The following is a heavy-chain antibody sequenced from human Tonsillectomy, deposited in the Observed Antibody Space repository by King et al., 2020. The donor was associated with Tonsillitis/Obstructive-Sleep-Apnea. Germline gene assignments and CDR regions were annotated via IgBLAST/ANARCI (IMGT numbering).Heavy chain of an antibody. CDR1: GGSISSGGYY. V-gene: IGHV4-31*03. D-gene: IGHD3-10*01. CDR2: IYYSGST. J-gene: IGHJ4*02. CDR3: GRGPKELLWFGEPGYFDY. Sequence: VQLQESGPGLVKPSQTLSLTCTVSGGSISSGGYYWSWIRQHPGKGLEWIGYIYYSGSTYYNPSLKSRVTISVDTSKNQFSLKLSSVTAADTAVYYCGRGPKELLWFGEPGYFDYWGQGTLVTVSS.